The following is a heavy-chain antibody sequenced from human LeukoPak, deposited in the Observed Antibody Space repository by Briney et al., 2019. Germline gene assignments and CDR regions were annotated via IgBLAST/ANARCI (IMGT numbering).Heavy chain of an antibody. CDR2: INPNSGGT. Sequence: ASVKVSCKASGYTFTGYYMHWVRQAPVQGLEWMGWINPNSGGTNYAQKFQGWVTMTRDTSISTAYMELSRLRSDDTAVYYCARARRGGYSGYDYAYWGQGTLVTVSS. D-gene: IGHD5-12*01. J-gene: IGHJ4*02. V-gene: IGHV1-2*04. CDR1: GYTFTGYY. CDR3: ARARRGGYSGYDYAY.